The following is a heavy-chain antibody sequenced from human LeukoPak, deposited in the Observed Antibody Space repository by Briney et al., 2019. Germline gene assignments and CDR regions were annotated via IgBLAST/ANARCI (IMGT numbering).Heavy chain of an antibody. J-gene: IGHJ4*02. CDR3: ARHAKAYGSSCDY. V-gene: IGHV5-10-1*01. CDR2: IDPSDSYT. D-gene: IGHD6-13*01. CDR1: GYSFTPYW. Sequence: PGESLKISCKGSGYSFTPYWISWVRQMPGKGLEWMGRIDPSDSYTNYSPSFQGHVTISADKSFSTAYLQWTSLKASDTAMYYCARHAKAYGSSCDYWGQGTLVTVSS.